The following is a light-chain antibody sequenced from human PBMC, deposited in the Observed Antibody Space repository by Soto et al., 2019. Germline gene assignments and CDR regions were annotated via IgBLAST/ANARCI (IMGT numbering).Light chain of an antibody. CDR1: QSVSSAY. Sequence: EIVLTQSPGTLSLSPGERATLSCRASQSVSSAYLAWYQQIPGQAPRLLSYGASSRATGIADRFSGSASGTDFTLTISVVEGEDSAVYYCQPPGSSLYTFGQGTKLEIK. CDR3: QPPGSSLYT. V-gene: IGKV3-20*01. CDR2: GAS. J-gene: IGKJ2*01.